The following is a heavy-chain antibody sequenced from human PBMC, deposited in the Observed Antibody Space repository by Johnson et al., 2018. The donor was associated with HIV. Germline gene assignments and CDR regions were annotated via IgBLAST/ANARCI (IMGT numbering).Heavy chain of an antibody. J-gene: IGHJ3*02. V-gene: IGHV3-7*05. Sequence: VQLVESGGGLVQPGGSLRLSCAASGFTFSSYYLSWVRQAPGKGLEWVASINQDGSEIFYVDAVKGRFTISRDSPKNTLYLQMNSLRADDTAVYYCAREDVFGPYDAFDIWGQGTMVTVSS. CDR2: INQDGSEI. CDR3: AREDVFGPYDAFDI. D-gene: IGHD3-3*01. CDR1: GFTFSSYY.